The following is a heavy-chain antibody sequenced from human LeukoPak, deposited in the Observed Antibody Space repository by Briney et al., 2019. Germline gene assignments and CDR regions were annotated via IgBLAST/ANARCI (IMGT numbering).Heavy chain of an antibody. D-gene: IGHD5-12*01. CDR3: AREGGGYSGYDPWYFDL. Sequence: KASETLSLTCNVSGASINSILYYWGWIRQPPGKGLEWIGYIYYSGSTNYNPSLKSRVTISVDTSKNQFSLKLSSVTAADTAVYYCAREGGGYSGYDPWYFDLWGRGTLVTVSS. V-gene: IGHV4-61*05. CDR1: GASINSILYY. CDR2: IYYSGST. J-gene: IGHJ2*01.